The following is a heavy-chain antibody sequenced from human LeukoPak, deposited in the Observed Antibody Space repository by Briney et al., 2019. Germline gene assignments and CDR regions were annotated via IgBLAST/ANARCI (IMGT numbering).Heavy chain of an antibody. CDR3: ARGGYSGTYYFDY. V-gene: IGHV3-33*08. J-gene: IGHJ4*02. CDR1: GFTFSTYG. D-gene: IGHD1-26*01. Sequence: GQSLRLSCAASGFTFSTYGVHWVRQAPGKGLDWVAVVWNDGSNIHYVNSVKGRFTISGDNSKSPLYLQMNSLPAEDTAVYYCARGGYSGTYYFDYWGQGTLVSVSS. CDR2: VWNDGSNI.